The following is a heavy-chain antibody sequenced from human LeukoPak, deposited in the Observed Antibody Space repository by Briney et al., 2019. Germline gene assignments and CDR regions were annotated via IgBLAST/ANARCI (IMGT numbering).Heavy chain of an antibody. Sequence: GSLRLSCTASGFTFTTYGMHRVRQAPGKGLVWVSRIMSDGRSTYADSVKGRFTISRDTAKNTLYLQMNSLRAEDTAVYYCARDSQFIGPLYWGQGTLVTVSS. V-gene: IGHV3-74*01. CDR1: GFTFTTYG. J-gene: IGHJ4*02. CDR2: IMSDGRST. CDR3: ARDSQFIGPLY. D-gene: IGHD5-24*01.